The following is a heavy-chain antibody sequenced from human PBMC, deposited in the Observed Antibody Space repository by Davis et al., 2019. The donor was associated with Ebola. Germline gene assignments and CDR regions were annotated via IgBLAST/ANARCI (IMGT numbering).Heavy chain of an antibody. CDR1: GGSFSGYY. V-gene: IGHV4-34*01. J-gene: IGHJ4*02. CDR2: INHSGST. Sequence: SETLSLTCAVYGGSFSGYYWSWIRQPPGKGLEWIGEINHSGSTNYNPSLKSRVTISVDTSKNQFSLKLSSVTAADTAVYYCARRSNYGGFDYWGQGTLVTVSS. D-gene: IGHD4-17*01. CDR3: ARRSNYGGFDY.